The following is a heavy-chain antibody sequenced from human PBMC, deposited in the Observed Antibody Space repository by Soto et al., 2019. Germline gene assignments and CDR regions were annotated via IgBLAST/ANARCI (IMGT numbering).Heavy chain of an antibody. CDR1: GFTFSSYW. CDR2: IKQDGSEK. J-gene: IGHJ6*03. CDR3: ARDKALWFGELRYYYMDV. V-gene: IGHV3-7*01. D-gene: IGHD3-10*01. Sequence: EVQLVESGGGLVQPGGSLRLSCAASGFTFSSYWMSWVRQAPGKGLEWVANIKQDGSEKYYVDSVKGRFTISRDNAKNSLYLQMNSLRAEDTAVYYCARDKALWFGELRYYYMDVWGKGTTVTVSS.